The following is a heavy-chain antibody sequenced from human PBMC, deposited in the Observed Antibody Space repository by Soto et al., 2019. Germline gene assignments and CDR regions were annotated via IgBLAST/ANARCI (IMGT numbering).Heavy chain of an antibody. D-gene: IGHD6-13*01. Sequence: TLSLTCAVYGGSFSGYYWSWIRQPPGKGLECIGEINHSGSTNYNPSLKSRVTISVDTYKNQFSLKLSSVTAADTAVYYCARGGLSIAAADLCYCGMNVWGQGTTVTVSS. J-gene: IGHJ6*02. V-gene: IGHV4-34*01. CDR1: GGSFSGYY. CDR2: INHSGST. CDR3: ARGGLSIAAADLCYCGMNV.